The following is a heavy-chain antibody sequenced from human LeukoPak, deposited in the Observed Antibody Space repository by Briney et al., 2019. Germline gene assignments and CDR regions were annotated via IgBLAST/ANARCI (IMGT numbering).Heavy chain of an antibody. D-gene: IGHD5-18*01. J-gene: IGHJ4*02. V-gene: IGHV4-34*01. CDR1: GGSFSGYY. CDR3: ARAGRYNYGYRPFDY. Sequence: PSETLSLTCAVYGGSFSGYYWSWIRQPPGKGLEWIGEINHSGSTNYNPSLKSRVTISVDTSKNQFSLKLSSVTAADTAVYYCARAGRYNYGYRPFDYWGQGTLVTVSS. CDR2: INHSGST.